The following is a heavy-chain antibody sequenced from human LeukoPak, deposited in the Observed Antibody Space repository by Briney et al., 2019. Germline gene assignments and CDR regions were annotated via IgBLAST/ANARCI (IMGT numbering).Heavy chain of an antibody. Sequence: ASVKVSCKASGYTLTSYGISWVRQAPGQGLEWMGWISAYNGNTNYAQKLQGRVTMTTDTSTSTAYMELRSLRSDDTAVYYCARGWGYCSSTSCLGDYGGQGTLVTVSS. D-gene: IGHD2-2*01. CDR1: GYTLTSYG. CDR2: ISAYNGNT. J-gene: IGHJ4*02. CDR3: ARGWGYCSSTSCLGDY. V-gene: IGHV1-18*01.